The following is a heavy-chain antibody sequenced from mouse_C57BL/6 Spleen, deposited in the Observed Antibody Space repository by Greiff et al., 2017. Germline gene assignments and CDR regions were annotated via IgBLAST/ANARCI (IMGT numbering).Heavy chain of an antibody. CDR2: IFPGSGST. CDR1: GYTFTDYY. Sequence: VQVVESGPELVKPGASVKISCKASGYTFTDYYINWVKQRPGQGLEWIGWIFPGSGSTYYNEKFKGKATLTVDKSSSTAYMLLSSLTSEDSAVYFCARDYAHDGGYFDVWGTGTTVTVSS. CDR3: ARDYAHDGGYFDV. J-gene: IGHJ1*03. D-gene: IGHD2-2*01. V-gene: IGHV1-75*01.